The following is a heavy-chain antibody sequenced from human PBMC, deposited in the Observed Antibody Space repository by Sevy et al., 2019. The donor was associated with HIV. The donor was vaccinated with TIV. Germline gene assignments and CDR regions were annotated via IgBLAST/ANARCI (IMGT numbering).Heavy chain of an antibody. D-gene: IGHD3-10*01. Sequence: SETLSLTCTVSDSSINDGFSYWGWIRQSPGKGLEWIGTIHYSGATDYNPSLKSRVTISADASNKHFSLKVTSVTAADTAIYYCARYLPGRGYYGSGPYYAIDYWGQGALVTVSS. CDR1: DSSINDGFSY. CDR2: IHYSGAT. CDR3: ARYLPGRGYYGSGPYYAIDY. V-gene: IGHV4-39*02. J-gene: IGHJ4*02.